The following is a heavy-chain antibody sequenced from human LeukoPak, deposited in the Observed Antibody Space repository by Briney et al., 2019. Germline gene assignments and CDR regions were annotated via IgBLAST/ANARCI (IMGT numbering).Heavy chain of an antibody. J-gene: IGHJ4*02. CDR3: ARGKILYDSSGYYPNPYFDY. D-gene: IGHD3-22*01. CDR2: INHSGST. Sequence: SETLSLTCAVYGGSFSGYYWSWIRQPPGKGLEWIGEINHSGSTNYNPSLKSRVTISVDTSKNQFSLKLSPVTAADTAVYYCARGKILYDSSGYYPNPYFDYWGQGTLVTVSS. V-gene: IGHV4-34*01. CDR1: GGSFSGYY.